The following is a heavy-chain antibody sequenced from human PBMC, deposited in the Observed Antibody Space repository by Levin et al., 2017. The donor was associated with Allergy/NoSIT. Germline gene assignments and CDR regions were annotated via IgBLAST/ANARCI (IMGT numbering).Heavy chain of an antibody. D-gene: IGHD6-13*01. Sequence: PGESLKISCAASGFTFSSYWMSWVRQAPGKGLEWVANIKQDGSEKYYVDSVKGRFTISRDNAKNSLYLQMNSLRAEDTAVYYCARGAAKSYYFDYWGQGTLVTVSS. CDR3: ARGAAKSYYFDY. CDR1: GFTFSSYW. CDR2: IKQDGSEK. V-gene: IGHV3-7*01. J-gene: IGHJ4*02.